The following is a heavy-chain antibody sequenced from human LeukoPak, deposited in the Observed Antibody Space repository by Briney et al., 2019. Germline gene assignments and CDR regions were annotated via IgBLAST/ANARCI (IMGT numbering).Heavy chain of an antibody. J-gene: IGHJ4*02. Sequence: SGPTLVNPTQTLRLTCTVSGFSLSTSGMCVSWIRQPPGRALEWLARIDWDDDKYYSTSLKTRLTISKDTSKNQVVLTMTNMDPVDTATYYCARQRMTTVTTLPFDSWGQGILVTVSS. CDR2: IDWDDDK. CDR1: GFSLSTSGMC. CDR3: ARQRMTTVTTLPFDS. D-gene: IGHD4-17*01. V-gene: IGHV2-70*11.